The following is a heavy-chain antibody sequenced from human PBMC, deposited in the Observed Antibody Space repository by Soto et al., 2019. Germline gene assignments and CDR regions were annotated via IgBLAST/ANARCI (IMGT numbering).Heavy chain of an antibody. CDR3: ARDGITTARFDY. J-gene: IGHJ4*02. V-gene: IGHV3-30-3*01. D-gene: IGHD1-20*01. CDR2: ISYDGSNK. Sequence: QVQLVESGGGVVQPGRSLRLSCAASGFTFSSYAMHWVRQAPGKGLEWVAVISYDGSNKYYADSVKGRFTISRDNSKNTLYLQMNSLRAEDTAVYYCARDGITTARFDYWGQGTLVTVSS. CDR1: GFTFSSYA.